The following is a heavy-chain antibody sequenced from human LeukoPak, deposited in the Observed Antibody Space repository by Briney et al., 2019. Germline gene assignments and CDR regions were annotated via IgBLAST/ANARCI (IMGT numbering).Heavy chain of an antibody. D-gene: IGHD2-2*01. J-gene: IGHJ4*02. CDR2: IYYSGST. Sequence: SETLSLTCTVSGGSISSGAYYWSWIRQHPGKGLEWIGYIYYSGSTYYNPSLKSRVTISVDTSKNQFSLKLSSVTAADTAVYYCARVAQDIVVVPAAIIGYYFDYWGQGTLVTVSS. CDR1: GGSISSGAYY. V-gene: IGHV4-31*03. CDR3: ARVAQDIVVVPAAIIGYYFDY.